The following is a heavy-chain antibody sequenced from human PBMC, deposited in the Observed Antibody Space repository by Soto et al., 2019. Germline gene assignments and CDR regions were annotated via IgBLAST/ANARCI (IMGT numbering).Heavy chain of an antibody. V-gene: IGHV3-30*04. CDR1: GFTFSRYA. J-gene: IGHJ4*02. CDR3: AKDPTYDYGYFDS. CDR2: ISRDGTNK. Sequence: GGSLRLSCAASGFTFSRYAIHWVRQAPGKGLEWVAVISRDGTNKYYVDSVKGRFTISRDNSKSTVYLHLNSLRAEDTAIYYCAKDPTYDYGYFDSWGQGTLVTVSS. D-gene: IGHD4-17*01.